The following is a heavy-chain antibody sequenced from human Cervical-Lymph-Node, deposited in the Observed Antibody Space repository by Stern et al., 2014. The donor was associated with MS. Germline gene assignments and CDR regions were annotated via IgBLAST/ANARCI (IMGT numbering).Heavy chain of an antibody. CDR2: LFYSGST. J-gene: IGHJ4*02. V-gene: IGHV4-31*03. D-gene: IGHD3-3*01. Sequence: VQLEESGPGLVKPSQTLSLTCTVSGGSINNGDYYWSWIRQHPGKGLECIGYLFYSGSTYYNPSLKSRATISEDTSKNQLSLTLHSVTAADTAVYYCTSSRYEFWSGYRKAFYFDYWGQGAMVTVSS. CDR1: GGSINNGDYY. CDR3: TSSRYEFWSGYRKAFYFDY.